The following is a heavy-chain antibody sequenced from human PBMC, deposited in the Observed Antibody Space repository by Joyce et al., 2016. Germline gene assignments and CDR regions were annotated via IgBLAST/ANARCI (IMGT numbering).Heavy chain of an antibody. J-gene: IGHJ4*02. CDR2: NVPMSATT. CDR3: ARGRGDDFWSGYYGSIDY. Sequence: QVQLEQSGAEVKKPGSSVKVSCKTSGDIFNAYGINWGRQAPGQGLEWLGGNVPMSATTDYAQKFRGRLTISAHEPTSTVYMELSSLRSDDTGTYYCARGRGDDFWSGYYGSIDYWGQGTLVSVSS. D-gene: IGHD3-3*01. CDR1: GDIFNAYG. V-gene: IGHV1-69*01.